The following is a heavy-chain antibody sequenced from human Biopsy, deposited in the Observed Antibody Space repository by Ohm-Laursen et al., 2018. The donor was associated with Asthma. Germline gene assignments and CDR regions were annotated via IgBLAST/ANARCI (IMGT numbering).Heavy chain of an antibody. J-gene: IGHJ4*02. Sequence: ASVKVSCKASGYTFINYAIHWVRQAPGQRLEWTGWINAGNGNTKYSQKFQGRVTISRDTSASTAYMDLSSLRSEDTAVYYCARTYYDFLTGQVNDAFAMWGQGTLVTVSS. CDR1: GYTFINYA. CDR2: INAGNGNT. D-gene: IGHD3-9*01. V-gene: IGHV1-3*01. CDR3: ARTYYDFLTGQVNDAFAM.